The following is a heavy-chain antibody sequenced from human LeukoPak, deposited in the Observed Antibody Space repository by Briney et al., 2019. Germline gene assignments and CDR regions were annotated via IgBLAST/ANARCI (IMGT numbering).Heavy chain of an antibody. CDR1: GYTFTGYY. J-gene: IGHJ4*02. CDR2: INPNSGGT. V-gene: IGHV1-2*02. D-gene: IGHD6-19*01. Sequence: ASVKVSRKASGYTFTGYYMHWVRQAPGQGLEWMGWINPNSGGTNYAQKFQGRVTMTRDTSISTAYMELSRLRSDDTAVYYCARERRIAVAGKRNYFDYWGQGTLVTVSS. CDR3: ARERRIAVAGKRNYFDY.